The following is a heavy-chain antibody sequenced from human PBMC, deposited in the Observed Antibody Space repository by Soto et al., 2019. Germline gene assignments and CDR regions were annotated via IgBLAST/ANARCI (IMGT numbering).Heavy chain of an antibody. V-gene: IGHV3-7*04. Sequence: GGSLRLSCAASGFTFSSYWMTWVRQAPGKGLEWVANIKQDGSEKFYVDSVKGRFTISRDNAKNSLYMQMNSLRAEDTAVYYCARGAGSYFRRVVGAFDIWGQGTMVTVSS. CDR2: IKQDGSEK. CDR1: GFTFSSYW. J-gene: IGHJ3*02. D-gene: IGHD3-10*01. CDR3: ARGAGSYFRRVVGAFDI.